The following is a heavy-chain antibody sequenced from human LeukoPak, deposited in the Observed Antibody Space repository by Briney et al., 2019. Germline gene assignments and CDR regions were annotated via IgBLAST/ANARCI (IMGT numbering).Heavy chain of an antibody. Sequence: GESLKISCKGSGYTFSSYAMHWVRQAPGKGLEYVSAISSNGGSTYYANSVKGRFTISRDNSKNTLYLQMGSLRAEDMAVYYCTVDSSSRFTFDIWGQGTMVTVSS. D-gene: IGHD6-6*01. CDR1: GYTFSSYA. CDR2: ISSNGGST. CDR3: TVDSSSRFTFDI. V-gene: IGHV3-64*01. J-gene: IGHJ3*02.